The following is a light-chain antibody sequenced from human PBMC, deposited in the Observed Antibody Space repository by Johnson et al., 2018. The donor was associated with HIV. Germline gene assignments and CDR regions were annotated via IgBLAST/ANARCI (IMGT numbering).Light chain of an antibody. CDR3: GTWDSSLSSYV. CDR1: SSNIGNNY. CDR2: DNN. V-gene: IGLV1-51*01. J-gene: IGLJ1*01. Sequence: QSVLTQPPSVSAAPGQKVTISCSGSSSNIGNNYVSWYQQLPGTAPKLLIYDNNKRPSGIPDRFSGSKSGTSATLCITGLQTGDEADYYCGTWDSSLSSYVFGTGTHVTV.